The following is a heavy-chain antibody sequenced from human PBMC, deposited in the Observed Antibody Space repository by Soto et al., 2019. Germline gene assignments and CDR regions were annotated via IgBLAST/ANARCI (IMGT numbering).Heavy chain of an antibody. Sequence: AALRVSCAASGYTFASYYINSMLQATGQGLEWMGWMNPNSGNTGYAQKFQGRVTMTRNTSISTAYMELSSLRSEDTAVYYCARDLGDYEFDPWGQGTLVTVSS. J-gene: IGHJ5*02. CDR1: GYTFASYY. CDR3: ARDLGDYEFDP. D-gene: IGHD4-17*01. V-gene: IGHV1-8*01. CDR2: MNPNSGNT.